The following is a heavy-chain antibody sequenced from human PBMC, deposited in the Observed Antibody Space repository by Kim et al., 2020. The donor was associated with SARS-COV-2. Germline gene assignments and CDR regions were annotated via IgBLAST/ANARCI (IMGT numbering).Heavy chain of an antibody. Sequence: ASVKVSCKASGYTFTDYFMHWVRQAPGQGLEWMGWINPKSGGTKYAQKFQGRVTVTRDTSISTAYMEVTRLTSDDTAVYYCAKSRWLQSSFGHWGQGNLVIVSS. D-gene: IGHD5-12*01. CDR2: INPKSGGT. CDR3: AKSRWLQSSFGH. J-gene: IGHJ4*02. V-gene: IGHV1-2*02. CDR1: GYTFTDYF.